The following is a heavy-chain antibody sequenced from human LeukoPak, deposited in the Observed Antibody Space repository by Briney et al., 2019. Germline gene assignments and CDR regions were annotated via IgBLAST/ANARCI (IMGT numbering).Heavy chain of an antibody. CDR1: GGSISSYY. V-gene: IGHV4-4*07. D-gene: IGHD3-22*01. Sequence: SETLSLTCTVSGGSISSYYWSWIRQPAGKGLEWIGRIHTSGSSNYNPSLKGRITMSVDTSKNQFSLKLSSVTAADTAVYYCARGRYYYDSSARFLDVWGKGTTVTISS. CDR3: ARGRYYYDSSARFLDV. J-gene: IGHJ6*04. CDR2: IHTSGSS.